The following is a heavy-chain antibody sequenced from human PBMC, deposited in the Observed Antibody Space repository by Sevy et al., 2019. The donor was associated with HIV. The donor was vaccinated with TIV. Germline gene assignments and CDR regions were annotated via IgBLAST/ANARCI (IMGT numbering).Heavy chain of an antibody. CDR1: GFTFNKYS. CDR3: AREGCTKPHDY. CDR2: LSFGGGEI. V-gene: IGHV3-23*01. D-gene: IGHD2-8*01. Sequence: GGSLRLSCAASGFTFNKYSMSWVRQPPGKGLEWVATLSFGGGEINYADSVKGRFTISRDNSKNSFYLQMNSLRAEDTALYYCAREGCTKPHDYWGQGTLVTVSS. J-gene: IGHJ4*02.